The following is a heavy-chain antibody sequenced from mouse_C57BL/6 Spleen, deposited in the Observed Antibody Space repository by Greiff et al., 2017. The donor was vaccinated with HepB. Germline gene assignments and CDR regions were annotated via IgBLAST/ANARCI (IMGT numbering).Heavy chain of an antibody. CDR1: GYTFTSYW. V-gene: IGHV1-69*01. CDR3: ARSAITTVVAKMDY. Sequence: QQSCKASGYTFTSYWMHWVKQRPGQGLEWIGEIDPSDSYTNYNQKFKGKSTLTVDKSSSTAYMQLSSLTSEDSAVYYCARSAITTVVAKMDYWGQGTSVTVSS. J-gene: IGHJ4*01. CDR2: IDPSDSYT. D-gene: IGHD1-1*01.